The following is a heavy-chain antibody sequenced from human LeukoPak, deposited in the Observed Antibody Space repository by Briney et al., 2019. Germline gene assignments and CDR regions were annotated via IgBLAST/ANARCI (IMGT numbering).Heavy chain of an antibody. CDR1: GFTFASYG. V-gene: IGHV3-30*19. Sequence: PGGSLRLSCAASGFTFASYGIHWVRQAPGKGLEWVAVISYDGSNKYYADSVKGRFTISRDNSKNTLYLQMNSLRAEDTAVYYCARDRGVDTAMAAFDYWGQGTLVTVSS. D-gene: IGHD5-18*01. CDR3: ARDRGVDTAMAAFDY. J-gene: IGHJ4*02. CDR2: ISYDGSNK.